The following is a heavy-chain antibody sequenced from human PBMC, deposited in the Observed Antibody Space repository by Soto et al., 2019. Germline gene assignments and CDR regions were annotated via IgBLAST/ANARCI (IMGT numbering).Heavy chain of an antibody. CDR2: IDYTGRV. CDR1: GGSISSDDYY. D-gene: IGHD1-26*01. CDR3: AREGSSSPTYFDF. V-gene: IGHV4-30-4*01. J-gene: IGHJ4*02. Sequence: QVQLQESGPGLVQPSQTLSLTCTVSGGSISSDDYYWPWIRQPPGEGLEWIGYIDYTGRVSSTPSLESRVTISIDTSKNQFSLELSSVGAADTAVDFCAREGSSSPTYFDFWGPGTLVTVSS.